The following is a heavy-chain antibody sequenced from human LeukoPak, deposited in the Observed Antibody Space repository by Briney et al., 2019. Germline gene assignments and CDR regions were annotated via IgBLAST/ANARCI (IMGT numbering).Heavy chain of an antibody. V-gene: IGHV4-61*01. CDR3: ARDLLFGELGY. J-gene: IGHJ4*02. CDR1: GGSVSSGSYY. CDR2: IYYSGST. D-gene: IGHD3-16*01. Sequence: SETLSLTCTVSGGSVSSGSYYWSWIRQPPGKGLEWIGYIYYSGSTNYNPPLKSRVTISVDTSKNQLSLKLSSVTAADTAVYYCARDLLFGELGYWGQGTLVTVSS.